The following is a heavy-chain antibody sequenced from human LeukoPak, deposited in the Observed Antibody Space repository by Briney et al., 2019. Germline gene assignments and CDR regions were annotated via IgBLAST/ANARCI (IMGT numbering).Heavy chain of an antibody. CDR3: AKPVSGSLFYFDY. CDR2: ISSTGYNT. D-gene: IGHD3-10*01. CDR1: GFTFRNCA. V-gene: IGHV3-23*01. Sequence: PGGSLRLSCAASGFTFRNCAMSWVRQAPGKGLEWVSGISSTGYNTYYADSVKGRFTISRDNSKNTLYLQMNSLGAEDTAVYYCAKPVSGSLFYFDYWGQRTLVTVSS. J-gene: IGHJ4*02.